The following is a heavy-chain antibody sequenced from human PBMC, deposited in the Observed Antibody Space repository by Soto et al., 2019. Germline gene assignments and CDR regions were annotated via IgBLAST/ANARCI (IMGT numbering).Heavy chain of an antibody. D-gene: IGHD3-10*01. Sequence: ASVKVSCKASGYTFTTYGLSWVRQAPGQGLEWMGWISPYNGNTKYGQKLQGRVTMTTDTSTNTAYMELTSLRSDDTAVYYCARVYGHLYFEYWGQGTLVTVS. CDR1: GYTFTTYG. J-gene: IGHJ4*02. V-gene: IGHV1-18*01. CDR3: ARVYGHLYFEY. CDR2: ISPYNGNT.